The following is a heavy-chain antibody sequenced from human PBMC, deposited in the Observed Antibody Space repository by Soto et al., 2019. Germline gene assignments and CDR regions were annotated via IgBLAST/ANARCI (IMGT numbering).Heavy chain of an antibody. CDR3: AKDPRGPSKSVLSGRDV. CDR2: ISYDGYNK. V-gene: IGHV3-30*18. CDR1: GFTFNSYG. Sequence: QVQLVESGGAVVRHGRSLRLSCAASGFTFNSYGMHWVRQAPAKGLERVAVISYDGYNKYYADSGKSRFTITRDNSKNPLYLQVHSLRAEDTAVYYCAKDPRGPSKSVLSGRDVWGQGTTVTVSS. J-gene: IGHJ6*02. D-gene: IGHD2-15*01.